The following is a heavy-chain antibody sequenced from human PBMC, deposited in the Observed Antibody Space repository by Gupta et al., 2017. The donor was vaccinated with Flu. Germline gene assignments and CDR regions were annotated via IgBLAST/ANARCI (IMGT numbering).Heavy chain of an antibody. Sequence: MRNIAWWSWVRQPPGKGLEWIGEVFYSGITNYNPSLKSRVTISLDPSNNQFSLTLNSVTAADTAVYYCARDNSALDYWVRGTLVTVSS. V-gene: IGHV4-4*02. CDR3: ARDNSALDY. D-gene: IGHD3-10*01. CDR2: VFYSGIT. J-gene: IGHJ4*02. CDR1: MRNIAW.